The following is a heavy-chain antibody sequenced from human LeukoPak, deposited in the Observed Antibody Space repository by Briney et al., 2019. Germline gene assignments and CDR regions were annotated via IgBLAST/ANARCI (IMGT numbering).Heavy chain of an antibody. CDR1: GGSISSSSYY. CDR2: IYYSGST. J-gene: IGHJ6*03. D-gene: IGHD7-27*01. Sequence: SETLSLTCTVSGGSISSSSYYWGWIRQPPGKGLEWIGSIYYSGSTYYNPSLKTRVTISVDTSKNQFSLKLSSVTAADTAVYYCAKTNWGQLRLNYYYYYMDVWGKGTTVTISS. CDR3: AKTNWGQLRLNYYYYYMDV. V-gene: IGHV4-39*01.